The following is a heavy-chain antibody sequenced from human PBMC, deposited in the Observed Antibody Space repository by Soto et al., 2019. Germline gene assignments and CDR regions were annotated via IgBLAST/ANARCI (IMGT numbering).Heavy chain of an antibody. CDR2: INPSGGST. V-gene: IGHV1-46*01. Sequence: QVQLVQSGAEVKKPGASVKVSCKASGSTFTSYYMHWVRQAPGQGLEWMGIINPSGGSTSYARKLQGRVTKTRDTSTSTVYMELSSLRSEDTAVYYCARDRIRGVITAFDYWGQGTLVTVSS. CDR3: ARDRIRGVITAFDY. J-gene: IGHJ4*02. D-gene: IGHD3-10*01. CDR1: GSTFTSYY.